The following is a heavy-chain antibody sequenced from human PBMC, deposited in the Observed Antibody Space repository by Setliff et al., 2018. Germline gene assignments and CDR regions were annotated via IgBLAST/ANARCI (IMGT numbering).Heavy chain of an antibody. CDR1: GVSISSYY. Sequence: TLSLTCNVSGVSISSYYWSWIRQPPGKGLESIGYIQKSGGTNYNPALKSRVTISVDMSTNQFSLKLRSVTAADTAVYYCARLSWNGLRYYGLDVWGQGTTVTVSS. V-gene: IGHV4-59*01. D-gene: IGHD3-3*01. J-gene: IGHJ6*02. CDR2: IQKSGGT. CDR3: ARLSWNGLRYYGLDV.